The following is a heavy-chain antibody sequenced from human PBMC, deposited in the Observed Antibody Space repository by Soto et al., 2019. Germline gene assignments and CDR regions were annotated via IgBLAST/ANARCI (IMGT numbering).Heavy chain of an antibody. J-gene: IGHJ4*02. Sequence: SETLSLTCTVSGGSISSGGYYWSWIRQHPGKGLEWIGYIYYSGSTYYNPSLKSRVTISVDTSKNQFSLKLSSVTAADTAVYYCARGPFYGGDYWGQGTLVTVSS. CDR2: IYYSGST. D-gene: IGHD4-17*01. CDR3: ARGPFYGGDY. V-gene: IGHV4-31*02. CDR1: GGSISSGGYY.